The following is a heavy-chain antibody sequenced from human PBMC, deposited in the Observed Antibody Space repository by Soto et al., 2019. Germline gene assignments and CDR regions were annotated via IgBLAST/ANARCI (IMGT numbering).Heavy chain of an antibody. CDR1: GGTFSSYG. CDR3: ARSQVLDY. Sequence: SVKVSCKAPGGTFSSYGITWVRQAPGHGLEWMGGILPVFGSTNFAQKFRGRVTITADESTSTAYMELSRLRSDDTAVYYCARSQVLDYWGQGTLVTVSS. J-gene: IGHJ4*02. V-gene: IGHV1-69*13. CDR2: ILPVFGST.